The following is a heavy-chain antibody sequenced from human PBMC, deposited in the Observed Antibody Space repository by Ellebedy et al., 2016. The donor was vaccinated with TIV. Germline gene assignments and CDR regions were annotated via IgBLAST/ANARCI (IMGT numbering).Heavy chain of an antibody. CDR3: ARPLSNIVKGGFDY. CDR1: GFTFSSYS. J-gene: IGHJ4*02. D-gene: IGHD2-21*01. Sequence: GESLKISCAASGFTFSSYSMNWVRQAPGKGLEWVSYISSSSSTIYYADSVKGRFTISRDNAKNSLYLQMNSLRDEDTAVYYCARPLSNIVKGGFDYWGQGTLVTVSS. CDR2: ISSSSSTI. V-gene: IGHV3-48*02.